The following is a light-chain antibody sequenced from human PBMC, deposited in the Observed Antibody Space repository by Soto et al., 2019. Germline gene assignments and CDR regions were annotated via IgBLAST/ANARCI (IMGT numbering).Light chain of an antibody. CDR3: QQYYSTPLT. V-gene: IGKV1-39*01. CDR1: QSISNH. J-gene: IGKJ4*01. CDR2: AAS. Sequence: DIQMTQSPSSLSASVEDRVIITCRASQSISNHLNWYQQKPGKAPKLLIFAASSLQSGVPSRFSGSRSGPDFTLTISSLQPEDFATYYCQQYYSTPLTFGGGTKV.